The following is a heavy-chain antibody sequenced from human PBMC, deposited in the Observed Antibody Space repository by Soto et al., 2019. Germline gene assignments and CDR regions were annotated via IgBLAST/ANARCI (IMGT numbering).Heavy chain of an antibody. CDR3: ARDTPPTDY. CDR2: ISAYNTNT. Sequence: QVQLVQSGAEVKKPGASVKVSCKTSGYTFTSYHISWVRQAPGEGLEWMGWISAYNTNTNYAQKFQGRVTMTTDTLTSTAYMELRSRRSDATAVYYCARDTPPTDYWGQGTRVTVSS. CDR1: GYTFTSYH. V-gene: IGHV1-18*01. J-gene: IGHJ4*02.